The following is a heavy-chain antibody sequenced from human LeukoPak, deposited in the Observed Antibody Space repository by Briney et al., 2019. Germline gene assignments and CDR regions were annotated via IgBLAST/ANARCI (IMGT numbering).Heavy chain of an antibody. D-gene: IGHD2-21*02. Sequence: ASVKVSCKASGYTFTGYYMRWVRQAPGQGLEWMGWINPNSGGTNYAQKFQGRVTMTRDTSISTAYMELSRLRSDDTAVYYCARCVTPTTADAFDIWGQGTMVTVSS. V-gene: IGHV1-2*02. CDR2: INPNSGGT. CDR3: ARCVTPTTADAFDI. J-gene: IGHJ3*02. CDR1: GYTFTGYY.